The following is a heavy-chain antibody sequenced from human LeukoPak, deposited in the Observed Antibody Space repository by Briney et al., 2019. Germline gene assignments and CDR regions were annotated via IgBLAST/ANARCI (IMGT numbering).Heavy chain of an antibody. D-gene: IGHD5-24*01. J-gene: IGHJ4*02. CDR1: GFTFDDYA. CDR2: ISGSGNHT. Sequence: GGSLRLSCAASGFTFDDYAMTWVRQAPGKGLEWVSTISGSGNHTYYADSVRGRFTISRDNSKNTLYLQMNSLRAEDTAVYYCATATTPTISRHYFDSWGQGTLVTVSS. CDR3: ATATTPTISRHYFDS. V-gene: IGHV3-23*01.